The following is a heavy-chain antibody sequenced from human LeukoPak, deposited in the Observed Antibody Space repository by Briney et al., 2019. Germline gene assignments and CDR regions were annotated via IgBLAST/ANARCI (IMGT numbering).Heavy chain of an antibody. V-gene: IGHV3-21*01. CDR2: ISSSSSYI. CDR3: ARDRPPAAAGTAAFDI. CDR1: GFTFSRYS. Sequence: PGGSLRLSCAASGFTFSRYSVNWVRQAPGKGLEWVSSISSSSSYIYYADSVKGRFTISRDNAKNSLYLQMNSLRAEDTAVYYCARDRPPAAAGTAAFDIWGRGTMVTVSS. D-gene: IGHD6-13*01. J-gene: IGHJ3*02.